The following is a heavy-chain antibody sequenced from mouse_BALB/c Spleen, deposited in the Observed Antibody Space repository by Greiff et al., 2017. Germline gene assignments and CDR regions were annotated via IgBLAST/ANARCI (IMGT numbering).Heavy chain of an antibody. J-gene: IGHJ4*01. V-gene: IGHV5-6-5*01. CDR2: ISSGGST. Sequence: DVMLVESGGGLVKPGGSLKLSCAASGFTFSSYAMYWVRQTPEKRLEWVASISSGGSTYYPARVKGRFTISRDNARNILYLLRSSLRSEETAMYYCAGGGMNGAMDYWGQGTSVTVAS. D-gene: IGHD2-10*02. CDR3: AGGGMNGAMDY. CDR1: GFTFSSYA.